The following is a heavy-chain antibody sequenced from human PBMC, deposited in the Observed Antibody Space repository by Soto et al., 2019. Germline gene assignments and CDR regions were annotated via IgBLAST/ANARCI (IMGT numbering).Heavy chain of an antibody. Sequence: QPGGSLRLSCAASGFTFSSDWMTWVRQAPGKGLEWVANIKEDGSEKYYVDSVKGRFTISRDNAEKSLYLQMNSLRAEDSAVYYCARGIQQLDSWGQGTTVTAP. V-gene: IGHV3-7*03. CDR2: IKEDGSEK. CDR3: ARGIQQLDS. J-gene: IGHJ6*02. CDR1: GFTFSSDW. D-gene: IGHD6-13*01.